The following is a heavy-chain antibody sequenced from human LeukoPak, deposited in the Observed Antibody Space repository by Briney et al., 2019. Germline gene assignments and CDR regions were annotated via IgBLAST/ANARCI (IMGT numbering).Heavy chain of an antibody. CDR2: IYYSGST. V-gene: IGHV4-59*01. D-gene: IGHD3-10*01. J-gene: IGHJ4*02. CDR1: GGSISRYY. Sequence: SETLSLTCTVSGGSISRYYWSWIRQPPGKGLEWIGYIYYSGSTNYNPSLKSRVTISVDTSKNQFSLKLSSVTAADTAVYYCARMSYYGSGSYYAFDYWGQGTLVTVSS. CDR3: ARMSYYGSGSYYAFDY.